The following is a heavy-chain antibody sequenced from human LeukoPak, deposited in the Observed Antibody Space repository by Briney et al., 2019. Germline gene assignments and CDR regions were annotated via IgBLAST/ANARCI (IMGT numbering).Heavy chain of an antibody. CDR2: ISYDGSNK. CDR3: ASGGGSSSWLRLDY. J-gene: IGHJ4*02. D-gene: IGHD6-13*01. V-gene: IGHV3-30*04. Sequence: GRSLRLSCAASGFTFSSYAMHWVRQAPGKGLEWVAVISYDGSNKYYADSVKGRFTISRDNSKNTLYLQMNSLRAEDTAVYHCASGGGSSSWLRLDYWGQGTLVTVSS. CDR1: GFTFSSYA.